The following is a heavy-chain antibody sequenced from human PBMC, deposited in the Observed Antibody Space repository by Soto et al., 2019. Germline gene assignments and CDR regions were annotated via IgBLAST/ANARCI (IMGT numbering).Heavy chain of an antibody. V-gene: IGHV3-21*06. J-gene: IGHJ4*02. Sequence: EVQMVESGGGLVKPGGSLRLSCAASGFAFSPYGMNWVRQAPGKGLEWVSSISSGGDYIFYADSVKGRFTISRDNAKNSLYLQMNSLRAEDAAVYYCARVGGSCSTASCFAYFDSWGQGTLVTVSS. CDR3: ARVGGSCSTASCFAYFDS. CDR1: GFAFSPYG. D-gene: IGHD2-2*01. CDR2: ISSGGDYI.